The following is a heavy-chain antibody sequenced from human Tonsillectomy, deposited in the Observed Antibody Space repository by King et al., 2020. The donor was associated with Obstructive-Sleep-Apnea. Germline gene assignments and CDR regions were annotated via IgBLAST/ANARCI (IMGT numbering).Heavy chain of an antibody. CDR3: ARAVAAADFDY. CDR2: IYHSATT. Sequence: QLQESGPGLVKPSQTLSLTCTVSGGSISSGGYYWSWIRQHPGKGLEWIGYIYHSATTYYNPSLKSRVTISVDTSKNQFSLKVSSVTAADTAVYYCARAVAAADFDYWGQGTLVTVSS. CDR1: GGSISSGGYY. D-gene: IGHD6-13*01. V-gene: IGHV4-31*03. J-gene: IGHJ4*02.